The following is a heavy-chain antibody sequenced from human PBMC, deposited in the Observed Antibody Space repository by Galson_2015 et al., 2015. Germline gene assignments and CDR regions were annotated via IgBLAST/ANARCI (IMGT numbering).Heavy chain of an antibody. CDR3: ARDRRIAVAGTEAFDI. CDR2: IIPIFGTA. J-gene: IGHJ3*02. D-gene: IGHD6-19*01. V-gene: IGHV1-69*13. Sequence: SVKVSCKASGGTFSSYAISWVRQAPGQGLEWMGGIIPIFGTANYAQKFQGRVTITADESTSTAYMELSSLRSEDTAVYYCARDRRIAVAGTEAFDIWGQGTMVTVSS. CDR1: GGTFSSYA.